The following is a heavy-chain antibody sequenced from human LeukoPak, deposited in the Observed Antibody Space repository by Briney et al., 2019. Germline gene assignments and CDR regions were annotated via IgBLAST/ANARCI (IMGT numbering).Heavy chain of an antibody. J-gene: IGHJ3*02. CDR1: GFSFSEHV. D-gene: IGHD3-10*01. V-gene: IGHV3-33*01. CDR2: TWYDGSNN. Sequence: GGSLRLSCAASGFSFSEHVMHWVRQAPGKWPEWATVTWYDGSNNHYADSVKGRFTISRDNSKNTVFLEMNSLRAEDTAVYHCARDRYFGSDGFDIWGPGTMVIVSS. CDR3: ARDRYFGSDGFDI.